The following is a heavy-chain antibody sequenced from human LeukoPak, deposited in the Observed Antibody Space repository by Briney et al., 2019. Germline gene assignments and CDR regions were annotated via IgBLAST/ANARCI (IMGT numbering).Heavy chain of an antibody. J-gene: IGHJ3*01. V-gene: IGHV3-23*01. CDR2: ITLSGVST. D-gene: IGHD3-3*01. Sequence: GGSLRLSCKASGLTFSNNAMSWVRQAPGKGLEWVSFITLSGVSTFYADSVKGRFTISRDTSKNTLLLQMNSLRADDTALYFCARRLSLRFDAFAVWGPGTVVTVSS. CDR3: ARRLSLRFDAFAV. CDR1: GLTFSNNA.